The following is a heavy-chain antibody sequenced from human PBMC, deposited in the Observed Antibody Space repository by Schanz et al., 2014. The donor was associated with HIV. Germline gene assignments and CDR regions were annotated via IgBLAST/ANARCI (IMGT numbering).Heavy chain of an antibody. D-gene: IGHD3-10*01. CDR2: IWNDGTSK. V-gene: IGHV3-33*01. CDR3: ARDNSGSIDY. J-gene: IGHJ4*02. CDR1: GFTFSNYA. Sequence: QVHLVESGGGVVQPGTSLRLSCAASGFTFSNYAIHWVRQAPGKGLEGVTLIWNDGTSKYYADSVKGRFTISRDASKNALYLQMNXXXXEDTAVYYCARDNSGSIDYWGQGTLVTVSS.